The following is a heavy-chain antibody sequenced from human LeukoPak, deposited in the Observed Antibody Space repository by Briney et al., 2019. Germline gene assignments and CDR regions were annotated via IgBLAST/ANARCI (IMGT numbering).Heavy chain of an antibody. V-gene: IGHV4-59*01. CDR3: ARHLDGYKDY. J-gene: IGHJ4*02. Sequence: SETLSLTCTVSGVSTSSYYWSWIRQPPGKGLGWIGYIYYSGSTNYNASLKSRVTISIDTSKNQFSLKLSSVTAADTAVYYCARHLDGYKDYWGQGTLVTVSS. CDR1: GVSTSSYY. CDR2: IYYSGST. D-gene: IGHD5-24*01.